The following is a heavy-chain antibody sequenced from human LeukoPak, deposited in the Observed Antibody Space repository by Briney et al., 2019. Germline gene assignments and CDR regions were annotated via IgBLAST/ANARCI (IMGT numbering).Heavy chain of an antibody. CDR3: AKGRGRAPITGDYFDS. D-gene: IGHD3-10*01. Sequence: GGSLRLSCVASGFTFARNVMSWVRQAPGKGLEWVSSISAPGGRTYYADSVKGRFTISRDNSENTLSLQMNSLRAGDTAVYYCAKGRGRAPITGDYFDSWGQGTLVTVSS. J-gene: IGHJ4*02. CDR2: ISAPGGRT. V-gene: IGHV3-23*01. CDR1: GFTFARNV.